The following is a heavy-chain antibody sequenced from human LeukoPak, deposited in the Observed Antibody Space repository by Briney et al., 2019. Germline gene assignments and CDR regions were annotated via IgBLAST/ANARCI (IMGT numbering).Heavy chain of an antibody. CDR1: GFTFIDYD. CDR2: IGIRGDT. V-gene: IGHV3-13*01. D-gene: IGHD6-19*01. Sequence: GGALRVSGAAPGFTFIDYDMHWVRQVIGKGLEWVSAIGIRGDTHYSGSVKGRFTISRQNAESSLYLQMNHQSAEDTAVYYCARGGIQVSGIDEFDYWGQGTLVTVSS. CDR3: ARGGIQVSGIDEFDY. J-gene: IGHJ4*02.